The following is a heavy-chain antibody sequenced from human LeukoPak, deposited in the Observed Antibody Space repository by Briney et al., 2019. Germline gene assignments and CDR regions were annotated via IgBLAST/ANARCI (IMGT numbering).Heavy chain of an antibody. J-gene: IGHJ4*02. CDR2: ISGSGGST. V-gene: IGHV3-23*01. D-gene: IGHD3-22*01. CDR3: AKSLNEYYYDSSGYLDY. CDR1: GFTFSSYA. Sequence: GGSLRLSCAASGFTFSSYAMSWVRQAPGKGLERVSAISGSGGSTYYADPVKGRFTISRDNSKNTLYLQMNSLRAEDTAVYYCAKSLNEYYYDSSGYLDYWGQGTLVTVSS.